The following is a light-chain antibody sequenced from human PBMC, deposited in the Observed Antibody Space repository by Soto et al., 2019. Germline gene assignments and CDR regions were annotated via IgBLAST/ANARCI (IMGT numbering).Light chain of an antibody. CDR2: KAS. Sequence: DIQMTQSPSTLSASVEDRVTITCRASQSISSWLAWYQQKPGKAPKLLIYKASSLESGVPSRFSGSGSGTEFTLTISSLQPHDFATYYCQQYNSYLWTFGQGTKVEIK. CDR1: QSISSW. CDR3: QQYNSYLWT. J-gene: IGKJ1*01. V-gene: IGKV1-5*03.